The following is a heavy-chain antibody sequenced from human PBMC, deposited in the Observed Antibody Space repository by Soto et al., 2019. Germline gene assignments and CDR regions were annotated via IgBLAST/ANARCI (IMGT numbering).Heavy chain of an antibody. V-gene: IGHV1-69*12. D-gene: IGHD6-13*01. CDR3: AREVAADGTFREDVFDI. J-gene: IGHJ3*02. CDR1: GGTFSNHA. CDR2: IIPIFTTT. Sequence: HVHLVQSGAEVKKPGSSVKVSCKASGGTFSNHAINWVRQAPGQGLEWMGRIIPIFTTTNYAQKFQGRVTITADEATITAYMDLSSLKHHDTAVYYGAREVAADGTFREDVFDIWGQGTFVTVSA.